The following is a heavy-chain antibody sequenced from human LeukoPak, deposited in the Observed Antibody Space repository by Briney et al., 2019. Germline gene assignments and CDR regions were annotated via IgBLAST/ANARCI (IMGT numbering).Heavy chain of an antibody. Sequence: ASVKVSCKASGYTFSGTGWYLYWLRQAPGQGLEGTGWIYPYTGATHYAQKFQGRVAMTRDTSISTAYIELSRLRPDDTAVYYCARDGPAQMVDFDYWGQGTLVTVSS. D-gene: IGHD3-10*01. J-gene: IGHJ4*02. CDR2: IYPYTGAT. CDR1: GYTFSGTGWY. CDR3: ARDGPAQMVDFDY. V-gene: IGHV1-2*02.